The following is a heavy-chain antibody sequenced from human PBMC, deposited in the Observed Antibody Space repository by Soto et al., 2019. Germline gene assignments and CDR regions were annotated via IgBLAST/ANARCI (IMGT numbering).Heavy chain of an antibody. CDR2: IYYSGST. Sequence: QVQLQESGPGLVKPSQTLSLTCTVSGGSISSGGYYWSWIRQHPGKGLEWIGYIYYSGSTYYNPSLKSRVTMSVDTSENQFSLRLSSVTAADTAVYYCARKDSGYADYMDVWGKGTTDTVSS. J-gene: IGHJ6*03. CDR1: GGSISSGGYY. CDR3: ARKDSGYADYMDV. D-gene: IGHD5-12*01. V-gene: IGHV4-31*03.